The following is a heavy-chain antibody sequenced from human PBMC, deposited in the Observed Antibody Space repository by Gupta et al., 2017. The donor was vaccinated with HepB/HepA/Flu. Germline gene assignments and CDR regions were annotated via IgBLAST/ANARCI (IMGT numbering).Heavy chain of an antibody. V-gene: IGHV3-7*01. Sequence: EVLLVESGGGLVQPGGSLRLSCAASGFTFSSFWMSWVRQAPGKGLEWVANIKEDGSEKYFVDSVKGRFTISRDNAKKSLHLQMNSLRGEDTAVYYCAKSGCSSGGDMDVWGKGTTVTVSS. J-gene: IGHJ6*03. CDR1: GFTFSSFW. D-gene: IGHD5-18*01. CDR3: AKSGCSSGGDMDV. CDR2: IKEDGSEK.